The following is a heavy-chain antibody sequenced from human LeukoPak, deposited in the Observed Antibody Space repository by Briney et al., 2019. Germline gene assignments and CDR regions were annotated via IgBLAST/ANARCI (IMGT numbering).Heavy chain of an antibody. D-gene: IGHD6-13*01. Sequence: ASVNVSCKASGYTFTSYGISWVRQAPGQGLEWMGWISAYNGNTNYAQKLQGRVTMTTDTSTSTAYMELRSLRSDDTAVYYCARGYVSSWYILQGDGMDVWGQGTTVTVSS. CDR3: ARGYVSSWYILQGDGMDV. CDR2: ISAYNGNT. J-gene: IGHJ6*02. V-gene: IGHV1-18*01. CDR1: GYTFTSYG.